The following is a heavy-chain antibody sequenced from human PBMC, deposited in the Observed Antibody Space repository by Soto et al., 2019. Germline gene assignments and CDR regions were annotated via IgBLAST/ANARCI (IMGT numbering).Heavy chain of an antibody. CDR1: GFTFSFCA. Sequence: GGSLRLSCAASGFTFSFCAMSWVRQAPGKGLEWVSVIYSGGSTYYADSVKGRFTISRDNSKNTLYLQMNSLRAEDTAVYYCARAMGGGAYYRGYYFDYWGQGNLVTVSS. J-gene: IGHJ4*02. V-gene: IGHV3-66*01. CDR2: IYSGGST. D-gene: IGHD2-8*02. CDR3: ARAMGGGAYYRGYYFDY.